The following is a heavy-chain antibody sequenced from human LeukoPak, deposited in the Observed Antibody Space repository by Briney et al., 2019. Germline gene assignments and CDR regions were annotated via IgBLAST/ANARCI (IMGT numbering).Heavy chain of an antibody. CDR2: INHRGSI. CDR1: GASFSGYY. V-gene: IGHV4-34*01. CDR3: ARGRFFDWLFTTSPSYFDY. Sequence: SETLSLTCAVRGASFSGYYWSWIRQPPGKGLELIGEINHRGSIDYNPSLKSRITISVDTSKNQFSLKLSSVTAADTAVYYCARGRFFDWLFTTSPSYFDYWGQGTLVTVSS. D-gene: IGHD3-9*01. J-gene: IGHJ4*02.